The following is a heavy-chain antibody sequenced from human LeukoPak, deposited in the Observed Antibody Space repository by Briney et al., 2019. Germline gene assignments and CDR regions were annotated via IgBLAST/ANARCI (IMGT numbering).Heavy chain of an antibody. CDR1: GGSISSGGYY. CDR3: ARSYGDYSIDY. D-gene: IGHD4-17*01. V-gene: IGHV4-31*03. CDR2: IYYSGST. J-gene: IGHJ4*02. Sequence: SQTLSLTCTVSGGSISSGGYYWSWIRQHPGKGLEWIGYIYYSGSTYYNPSLKSRVTTSVDTSKNQFSLKLSSVTAADTAVYYCARSYGDYSIDYWGQGTLVTVSS.